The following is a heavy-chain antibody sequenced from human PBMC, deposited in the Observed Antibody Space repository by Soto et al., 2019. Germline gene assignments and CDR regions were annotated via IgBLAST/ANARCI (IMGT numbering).Heavy chain of an antibody. CDR3: AMDLYGGSSRFDY. J-gene: IGHJ4*02. CDR2: ISSDGSKK. CDR1: GFTFRKNG. Sequence: QVQLVESGGGVVQSGRSLRLSCVASGFTFRKNGIHWVRQAPGKGREWVAVISSDGSKKYYADSVKGRFTISRDNSKNTLYLQMNSLRAEDTAVYYCAMDLYGGSSRFDYWGQGTLVTVSS. V-gene: IGHV3-30*03. D-gene: IGHD2-15*01.